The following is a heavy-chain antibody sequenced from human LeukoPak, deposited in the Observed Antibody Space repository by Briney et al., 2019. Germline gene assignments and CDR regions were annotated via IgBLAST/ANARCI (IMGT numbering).Heavy chain of an antibody. J-gene: IGHJ4*02. D-gene: IGHD3-22*01. CDR3: ARVMSSSGYYPFDY. CDR1: GYTFTSYG. V-gene: IGHV1-18*01. CDR2: ISAYNGNT. Sequence: ASVQVSCKASGYTFTSYGISWARQAPGQGHEWIAWISAYNGNTNYAQKLQGRVTMTTDTSTSTAYMELRSLRSDDTAVYYCARVMSSSGYYPFDYWGQGTLVTVSS.